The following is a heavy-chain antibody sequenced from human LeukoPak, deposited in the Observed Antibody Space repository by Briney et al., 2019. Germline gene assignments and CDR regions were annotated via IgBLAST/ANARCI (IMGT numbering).Heavy chain of an antibody. CDR2: INPNSGGT. CDR1: GYTFTGYY. Sequence: ASVKVSCKASGYTFTGYYMHWVRQAPGQGLEWMGRINPNSGGTNYAQKFQGRVTMTRGTSISTAYMELSRLRSDDTAVYYCARSSGYDYDGYFDYWGQGTLVTVSS. CDR3: ARSSGYDYDGYFDY. V-gene: IGHV1-2*06. D-gene: IGHD5-12*01. J-gene: IGHJ4*02.